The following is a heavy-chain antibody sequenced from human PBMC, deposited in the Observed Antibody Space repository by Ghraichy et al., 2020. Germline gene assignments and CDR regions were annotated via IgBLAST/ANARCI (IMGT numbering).Heavy chain of an antibody. CDR3: ARPRRRNYVYNWFDP. CDR2: INHSGST. D-gene: IGHD4-11*01. J-gene: IGHJ5*02. V-gene: IGHV4-34*01. Sequence: SETLSLTCAVYGGSFSGYYWSWIRQPPGKGLEWIGEINHSGSTNYNPSLKSRVTISVDTSKNQFSLKLSSVTAADTAVYYCARPRRRNYVYNWFDPWGQGTLVTVSS. CDR1: GGSFSGYY.